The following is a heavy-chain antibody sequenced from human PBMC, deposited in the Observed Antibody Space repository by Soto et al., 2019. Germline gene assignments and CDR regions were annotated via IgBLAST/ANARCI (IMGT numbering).Heavy chain of an antibody. CDR1: GFSLSTSGVG. V-gene: IGHV2-5*01. Sequence: ASGPTLVNPKQTLTLTCTFSGFSLSTSGVGVGWIRQPPGKALEWLAFIYWNGDERYSPSLKNRLTITKDTSKNQVVLTMTNVDPVDTATYYCAHRDGYNYVFFYWGQGTLVTVSS. CDR3: AHRDGYNYVFFY. J-gene: IGHJ4*02. D-gene: IGHD5-12*01. CDR2: IYWNGDE.